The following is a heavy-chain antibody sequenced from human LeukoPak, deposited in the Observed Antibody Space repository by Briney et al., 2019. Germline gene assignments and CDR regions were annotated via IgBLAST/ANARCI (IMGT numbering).Heavy chain of an antibody. J-gene: IGHJ4*02. CDR2: IYYSGST. Sequence: KPSQTLSLTCTVSGASISSGNYYWSWIRQPPGKGLEWIGYIYYSGSTYYNPSLKNRVTMSVDTSKNQFSLMLSSVTAADTAVYYCARGGYYCDDWGQGTLVTVSS. V-gene: IGHV4-30-4*01. CDR1: GASISSGNYY. CDR3: ARGGYYCDD.